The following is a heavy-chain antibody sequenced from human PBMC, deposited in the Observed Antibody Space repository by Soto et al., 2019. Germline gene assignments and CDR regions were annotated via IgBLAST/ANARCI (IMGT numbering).Heavy chain of an antibody. D-gene: IGHD3-10*01. CDR2: ISYTGST. CDR3: AGGGQGEGVPAN. CDR1: GDTIRSDY. Sequence: PSETLSLTCTVSGDTIRSDYWNWIRQPPGKRLEWVGYISYTGSTNYNPSLRSRVTMSLDTSKNQFSLTLISVPAADPAVYSCAGGGQGEGVPANWGQGTLVTVSS. V-gene: IGHV4-59*01. J-gene: IGHJ4*02.